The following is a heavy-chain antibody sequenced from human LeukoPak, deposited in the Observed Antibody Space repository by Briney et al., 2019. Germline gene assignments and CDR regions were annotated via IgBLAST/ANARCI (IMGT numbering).Heavy chain of an antibody. CDR2: IYTSGST. J-gene: IGHJ3*02. D-gene: IGHD6-13*01. CDR3: ARPRTAAGPDAFDI. Sequence: SETLSLTCTVSGGSISSYYRSWIRQPPGKGLEWIGYIYTSGSTNYNPSLKSRVTISVDTSKNQFSLKLSSVTAADTAVYYCARPRTAAGPDAFDIWGQGTMVTVSS. V-gene: IGHV4-4*09. CDR1: GGSISSYY.